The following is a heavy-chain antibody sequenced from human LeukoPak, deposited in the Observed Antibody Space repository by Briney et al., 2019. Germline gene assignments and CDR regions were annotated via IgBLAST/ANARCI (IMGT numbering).Heavy chain of an antibody. CDR3: ARANFLYCSSTCLFDY. Sequence: ASVKVSCKASGYTFTDYYMHWVRQAPGQGFEWMGWINPNDGGTNYAQKFQGRVTMTGDTSISTAHMEVSRLRSDDTAVYYCARANFLYCSSTCLFDYWGQGTLVTVSS. CDR2: INPNDGGT. CDR1: GYTFTDYY. V-gene: IGHV1-2*02. D-gene: IGHD2-2*01. J-gene: IGHJ4*02.